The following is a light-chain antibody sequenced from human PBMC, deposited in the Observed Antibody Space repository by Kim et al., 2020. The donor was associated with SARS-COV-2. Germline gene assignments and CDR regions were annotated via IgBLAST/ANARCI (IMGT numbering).Light chain of an antibody. CDR3: QQRSNSWT. J-gene: IGKJ1*01. CDR1: QSVSNY. CDR2: DAS. V-gene: IGKV3-11*01. Sequence: SLSPEERATLSCRASQSVSNYLAWYQQKPGQAPRLLIYDASNRATGIPARFSGSGSGTDFTLTISSLEPEDFAVYYCQQRSNSWTFGQGTKVDIK.